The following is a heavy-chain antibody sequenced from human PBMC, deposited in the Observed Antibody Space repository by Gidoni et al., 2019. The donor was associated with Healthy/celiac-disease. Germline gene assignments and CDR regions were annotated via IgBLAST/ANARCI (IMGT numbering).Heavy chain of an antibody. Sequence: EVQLVESGGGLVKPGGSLRLSCAASGFTVSSYSMNWVRQAPGKGLEWVSSISSSSSYIYYADSVKGRFTISRDNAKNSLYLQMNSLRAEDTAVYYCARDQGYYDSSGIDYWGQGTLVTVSS. CDR3: ARDQGYYDSSGIDY. D-gene: IGHD3-22*01. J-gene: IGHJ4*02. CDR1: GFTVSSYS. V-gene: IGHV3-21*01. CDR2: ISSSSSYI.